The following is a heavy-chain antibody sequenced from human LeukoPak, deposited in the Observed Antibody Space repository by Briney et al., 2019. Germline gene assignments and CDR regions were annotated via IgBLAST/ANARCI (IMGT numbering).Heavy chain of an antibody. J-gene: IGHJ3*02. Sequence: GGSLRLSCAASGFTFSSYSMNWVRQAPGKGLEWVSSISSSSSYIYYADSVKGRFTISRDNAKNSLYLQMNSLRAEDTAVYYCARDDYYDSSDYYSDDAFDIWGQGTMVTVSS. CDR3: ARDDYYDSSDYYSDDAFDI. V-gene: IGHV3-21*01. D-gene: IGHD3-22*01. CDR1: GFTFSSYS. CDR2: ISSSSSYI.